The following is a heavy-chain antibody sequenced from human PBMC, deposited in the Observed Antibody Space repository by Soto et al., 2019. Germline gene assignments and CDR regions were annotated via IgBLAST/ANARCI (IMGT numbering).Heavy chain of an antibody. V-gene: IGHV3-21*01. Sequence: GGSLRLSCAASGFTFSSYSMNWVRQAPGKWLEWVSSISSSSSYIYYADSVKGRFTISRDNAKNSLYLQMNSLRAEDTAVYYCARDLGVETAIVVVPAAMHYYYYGMDVWGQGXTVTVYS. CDR2: ISSSSSYI. J-gene: IGHJ6*02. D-gene: IGHD2-2*01. CDR1: GFTFSSYS. CDR3: ARDLGVETAIVVVPAAMHYYYYGMDV.